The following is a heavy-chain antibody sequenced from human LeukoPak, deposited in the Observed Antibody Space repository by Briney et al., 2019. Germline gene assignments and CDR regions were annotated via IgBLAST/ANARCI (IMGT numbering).Heavy chain of an antibody. J-gene: IGHJ6*02. Sequence: ASVKVSCKASGYTFTGYYMHWVRQAPGQGLEWMGWINPNSGGTIYAQKFQGRVTMTEDTSTDTAYMELSSLRSEDTAVYYCATERSELNQYYYGMDVWGQGTTVTVSS. CDR3: ATERSELNQYYYGMDV. CDR1: GYTFTGYY. D-gene: IGHD1-26*01. CDR2: INPNSGGT. V-gene: IGHV1-2*02.